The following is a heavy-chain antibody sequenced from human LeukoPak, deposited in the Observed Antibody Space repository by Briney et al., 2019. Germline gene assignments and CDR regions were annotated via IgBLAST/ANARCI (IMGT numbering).Heavy chain of an antibody. CDR3: ARGTYYDFWSGLDY. CDR2: IYYSGST. J-gene: IGHJ4*02. CDR1: GGSISSYY. V-gene: IGHV4-59*01. D-gene: IGHD3-3*01. Sequence: SETLSLTCTVSGGSISSYYWSWIRQPPGKGLEWIGYIYYSGSTNYNPSLKSRVTISVDTSKNQFSLKLSSVTAADTAVYYCARGTYYDFWSGLDYWGQGTLVTVSS.